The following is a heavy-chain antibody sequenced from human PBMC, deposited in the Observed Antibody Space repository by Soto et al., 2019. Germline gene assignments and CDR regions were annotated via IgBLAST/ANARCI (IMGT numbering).Heavy chain of an antibody. V-gene: IGHV4-34*01. J-gene: IGHJ6*02. CDR1: GGSLSDYY. Sequence: QVQLQQWGAGLLKPSETLSLTCAVSGGSLSDYYWPWIRQSPGKGLEWIGEIHPSGSTNYNPSLRSRVTMSVDTSKNQFSLKLTSLTAADTAVYYCARGRDEYKLGNVWGHGTTVTVSS. D-gene: IGHD1-1*01. CDR3: ARGRDEYKLGNV. CDR2: IHPSGST.